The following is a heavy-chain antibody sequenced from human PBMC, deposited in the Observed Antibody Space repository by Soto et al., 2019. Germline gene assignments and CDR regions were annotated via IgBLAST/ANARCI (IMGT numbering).Heavy chain of an antibody. Sequence: SVKVSCKASGYTFTSYGISWVRQAPGQGLEWMGWISAYNGNTNYAQKLQGRVTMTTDTSTSTAYMELRSLRSDDTAVYYCARDRTVVPAAPYYYYGMDVWGQGTTVTVSS. CDR2: ISAYNGNT. D-gene: IGHD2-2*01. CDR1: GYTFTSYG. J-gene: IGHJ6*02. V-gene: IGHV1-18*04. CDR3: ARDRTVVPAAPYYYYGMDV.